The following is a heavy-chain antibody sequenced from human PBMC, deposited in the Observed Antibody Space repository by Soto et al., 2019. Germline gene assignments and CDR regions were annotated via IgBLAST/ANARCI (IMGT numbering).Heavy chain of an antibody. D-gene: IGHD3-3*01. J-gene: IGHJ3*02. CDR3: ASSYYDFWSGIADAFDI. CDR1: GFTFSSYS. V-gene: IGHV3-21*01. Sequence: GGSLRLSCAASGFTFSSYSMNWVRQAPGKGLEWVSSISSSSYIYYADSVKGRFTISRDNAKNSLYLQMNSLRAEDTAVYYCASSYYDFWSGIADAFDIWGQGTMVTVSS. CDR2: ISSSSYI.